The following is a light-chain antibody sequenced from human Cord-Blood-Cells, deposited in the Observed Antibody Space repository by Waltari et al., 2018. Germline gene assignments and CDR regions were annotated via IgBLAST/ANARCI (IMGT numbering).Light chain of an antibody. CDR3: CSYTGSSTYV. V-gene: IGLV2-23*01. Sequence: QSPLPHPPPVPGSPGHSFTTSGPGTTSDVGGYNISPWYQQHPGKAPKLMIYEGSKRPSGVSNRFSGSKSGNTASLTISGLQAEDEADYYCCSYTGSSTYVFGTGTKVTVL. CDR1: TSDVGGYNI. CDR2: EGS. J-gene: IGLJ1*01.